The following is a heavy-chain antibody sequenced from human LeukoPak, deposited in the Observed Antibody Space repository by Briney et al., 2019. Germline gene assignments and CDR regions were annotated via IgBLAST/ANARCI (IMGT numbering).Heavy chain of an antibody. V-gene: IGHV1-2*02. Sequence: GASVKVSCKASGYTFTGYFMHWVRQAPGQGLEWMGWINPNSGGTKHAQKFQGRVTMTRDTSISTAYMELNRLKSDDTAVYYCAREADYNPDYWGQGTLVTVSS. CDR3: AREADYNPDY. D-gene: IGHD4-11*01. CDR1: GYTFTGYF. CDR2: INPNSGGT. J-gene: IGHJ4*02.